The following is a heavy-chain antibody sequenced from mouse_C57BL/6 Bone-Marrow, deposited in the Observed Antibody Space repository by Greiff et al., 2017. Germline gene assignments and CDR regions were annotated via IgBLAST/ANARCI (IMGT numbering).Heavy chain of an antibody. J-gene: IGHJ1*03. Sequence: EVQLQQSGPELVKPGASVKISCKASGYSFTDYNMNWVKQSNGKSLEWIGVINPNYGTTSYNQKFKGKATLTVDQSSSTAYMQLNSLTSEDSAVYDCAREGPFSTTVVAEWYFDVWGTETTVTVSS. CDR1: GYSFTDYN. CDR2: INPNYGTT. CDR3: AREGPFSTTVVAEWYFDV. D-gene: IGHD1-1*01. V-gene: IGHV1-39*01.